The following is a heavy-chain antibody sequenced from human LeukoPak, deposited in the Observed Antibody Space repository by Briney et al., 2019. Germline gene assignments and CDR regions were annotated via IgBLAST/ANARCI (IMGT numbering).Heavy chain of an antibody. CDR3: AKKPRDYYGSGSEYYFDY. CDR1: GFTFSSYA. Sequence: GGSLRLSCAASGFTFSSYAMHWVRQAPGKGLEWVAVISYDGSNKYYADSVKGRFTISRDNSKNTLYLQMNSLRAEDTAVYYCAKKPRDYYGSGSEYYFDYWGQGTLVTVSS. V-gene: IGHV3-30*04. J-gene: IGHJ4*02. D-gene: IGHD3-10*01. CDR2: ISYDGSNK.